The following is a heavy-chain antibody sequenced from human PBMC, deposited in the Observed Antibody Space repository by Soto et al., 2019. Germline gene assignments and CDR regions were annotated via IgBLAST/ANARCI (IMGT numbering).Heavy chain of an antibody. Sequence: QVQLVQSGAEVKKPGSSVKVSCKASGGTFSSYAISWVRQAPGQGLEWMGGIIPIFGTANYAQKFQGRVKITAGESTSRADVELRSMRSEDTAVYYGARDYRVVPAGYYYYGMDVWGQGTTVTVSS. CDR1: GGTFSSYA. D-gene: IGHD2-15*01. V-gene: IGHV1-69*12. CDR3: ARDYRVVPAGYYYYGMDV. CDR2: IIPIFGTA. J-gene: IGHJ6*02.